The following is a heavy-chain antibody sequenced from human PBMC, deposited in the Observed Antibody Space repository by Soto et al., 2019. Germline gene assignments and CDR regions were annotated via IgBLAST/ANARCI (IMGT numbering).Heavy chain of an antibody. CDR2: IYYSGST. J-gene: IGHJ6*02. CDR1: GSSIGSYY. V-gene: IGHV4-59*01. CDR3: ARENRGYSYGYYYYGMGV. Sequence: SETMSLTCTDSGSSIGSYYWSWIRQPPGKGLEWIGYIYYSGSTNYNPSLKSRVTISVDTSKNQFSLKLSSVTAADTAVYYCARENRGYSYGYYYYGMGVWGQGTTVTVSS. D-gene: IGHD5-18*01.